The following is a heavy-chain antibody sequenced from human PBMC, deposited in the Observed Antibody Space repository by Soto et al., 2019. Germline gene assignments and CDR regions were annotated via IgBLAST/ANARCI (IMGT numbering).Heavy chain of an antibody. V-gene: IGHV4-61*08. CDR3: ARWFDP. CDR2: FYYNGIT. CDR1: GGSVSSGAYY. Sequence: LSLTCTVSGGSVSSGAYYWNWVRQPPGKGLEWIGYFYYNGITNYNPSLKSRVTISVDSSKNQFSLKLNSVTSADTAVYYCARWFDPWGQGTLVTVSS. J-gene: IGHJ5*01.